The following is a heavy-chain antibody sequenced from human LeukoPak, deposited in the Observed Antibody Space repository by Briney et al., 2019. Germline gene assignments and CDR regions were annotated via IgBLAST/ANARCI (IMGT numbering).Heavy chain of an antibody. CDR2: IKQDGSEK. Sequence: GGSLRLSCAPSGLTFSIYWMSWVRHAPGRGLEWVANIKQDGSEKYHVDYVKGRFTISRDNAKNSLYLQMNSLRAEDTAVYYCARSSGYCSGGSCYRDYWGQGTLVTVSS. CDR1: GLTFSIYW. CDR3: ARSSGYCSGGSCYRDY. D-gene: IGHD2-15*01. V-gene: IGHV3-7*05. J-gene: IGHJ4*02.